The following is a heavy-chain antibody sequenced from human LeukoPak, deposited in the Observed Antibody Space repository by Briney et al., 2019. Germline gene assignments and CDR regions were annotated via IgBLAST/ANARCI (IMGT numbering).Heavy chain of an antibody. CDR3: ARVKAPPAPPQGPGGRFDP. J-gene: IGHJ5*02. D-gene: IGHD2-2*01. Sequence: PSETLSLTCTVSGGSISSGGYYWSWVRQHPGKGLEWIGYIYYSGSTYYNPSLKSRVTISVDTSKNQFSLKLSSVTAADTAVYYCARVKAPPAPPQGPGGRFDPWAQGTLVPVSS. V-gene: IGHV4-31*03. CDR1: GGSISSGGYY. CDR2: IYYSGST.